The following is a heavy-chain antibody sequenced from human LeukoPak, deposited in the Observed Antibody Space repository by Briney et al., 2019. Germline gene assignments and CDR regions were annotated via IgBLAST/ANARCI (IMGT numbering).Heavy chain of an antibody. CDR1: GGTFSTYA. CDR3: ATGIGTLWSGYYHDY. J-gene: IGHJ4*02. V-gene: IGHV1-69*04. D-gene: IGHD3-3*01. CDR2: IIPVLGVA. Sequence: SVKVSCKASGGTFSTYAISWVRQAPGQGLEWMGRIIPVLGVANYAQKFQGRVTISADKSTSTAYMEVSSLRSEDTAVYYCATGIGTLWSGYYHDYWGQGTLVTVSS.